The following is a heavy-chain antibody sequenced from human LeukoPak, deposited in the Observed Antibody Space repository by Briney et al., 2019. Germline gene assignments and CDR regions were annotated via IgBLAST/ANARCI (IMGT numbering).Heavy chain of an antibody. CDR2: INPNSGGT. CDR1: GYTFTGYY. D-gene: IGHD3-22*01. V-gene: IGHV1-2*02. CDR3: ARARWGYYDRGTFDI. J-gene: IGHJ3*02. Sequence: ASVKVSCKASGYTFTGYYMHWVRQAPGQGLQWMAWINPNSGGTNYAQNFQGRVTMTRDTSISTAYMELSRLRPDDTAVYYCARARWGYYDRGTFDIWGQGTLVTVSS.